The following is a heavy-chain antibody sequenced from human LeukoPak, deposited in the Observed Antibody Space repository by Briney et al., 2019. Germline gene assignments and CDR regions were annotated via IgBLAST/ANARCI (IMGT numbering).Heavy chain of an antibody. V-gene: IGHV4-30-4*01. J-gene: IGHJ4*02. CDR3: ARVPPGREGVASIDY. Sequence: SETLSLTCTVSGGSICCGDYYWRWIRQPPGKGLEWIGYICYSGSTYYNPSLRSRVTISADTSKHQSSLQLSSVTAADTAVYSCARVPPGREGVASIDYWGQGTLVTVSS. CDR2: ICYSGST. D-gene: IGHD1-26*01. CDR1: GGSICCGDYY.